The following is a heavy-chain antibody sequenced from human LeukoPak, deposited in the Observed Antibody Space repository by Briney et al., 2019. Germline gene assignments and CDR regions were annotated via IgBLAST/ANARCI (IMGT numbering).Heavy chain of an antibody. CDR3: ARDSPTGGDTYYYYGMDV. CDR2: IWYDGSNK. V-gene: IGHV3-33*01. CDR1: GFTFSSYG. Sequence: GGSLRLSCAASGFTFSSYGMHWVRQAPGKGLEWVAIIWYDGSNKYYGDSVKGRFTISRDNSKNTLYLQMNSLRAEDTAVYYCARDSPTGGDTYYYYGMDVWGQGTTVTVSS. D-gene: IGHD2-21*02. J-gene: IGHJ6*02.